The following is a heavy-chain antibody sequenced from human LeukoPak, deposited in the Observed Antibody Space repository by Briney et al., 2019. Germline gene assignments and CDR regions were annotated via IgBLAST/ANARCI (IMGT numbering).Heavy chain of an antibody. J-gene: IGHJ4*02. CDR1: GFTFSSYA. D-gene: IGHD6-13*01. V-gene: IGHV3-23*01. CDR2: ISGSGGST. CDR3: AKSYSSSWSRYYFDY. Sequence: GGSLRLSGAASGFTFSSYAMSWVRQAPGKGLEWVSAISGSGGSTYYADSVKGRFTISRDNSKNTLYLQMNSLRAEDTAVYYCAKSYSSSWSRYYFDYWGQGTLVTVSS.